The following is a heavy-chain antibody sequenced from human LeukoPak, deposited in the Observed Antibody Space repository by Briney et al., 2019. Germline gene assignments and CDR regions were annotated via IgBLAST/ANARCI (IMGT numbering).Heavy chain of an antibody. Sequence: GGSLRLSCAASGLTFSSYWMSWVRQAPGKGLEWVANIKQDGSEKYFLDSVKGRFTISRDNAKNSLYLQMNSLRAEETAVYYCARRGVGDTYFYYWGQGALVAVSS. J-gene: IGHJ4*02. D-gene: IGHD2-15*01. CDR3: ARRGVGDTYFYY. V-gene: IGHV3-7*04. CDR1: GLTFSSYW. CDR2: IKQDGSEK.